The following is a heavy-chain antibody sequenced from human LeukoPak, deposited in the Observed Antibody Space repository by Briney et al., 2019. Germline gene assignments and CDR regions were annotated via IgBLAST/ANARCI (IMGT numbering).Heavy chain of an antibody. CDR1: GFTFSSYA. V-gene: IGHV3-23*01. Sequence: PGGSLRLSCAASGFTFSSYAMSWVRQAPGKGLEWLSTIGGGGRDTFCADSVKGRFTVSRDNSKNTLYLQMSSLRAEDTAVYFCAKNRGANYYNYYMDVWGKGTTVTVPS. CDR3: AKNRGANYYNYYMDV. CDR2: IGGGGRDT. J-gene: IGHJ6*03. D-gene: IGHD4/OR15-4a*01.